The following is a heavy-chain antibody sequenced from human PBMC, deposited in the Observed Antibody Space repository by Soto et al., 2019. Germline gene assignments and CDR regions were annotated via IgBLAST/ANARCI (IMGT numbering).Heavy chain of an antibody. J-gene: IGHJ4*02. Sequence: QVQLVQSGGEVKRPGASVRVSCKASGYTFNSYGISWVRQAPGQGLEWMGWISAYNGHTDYARKFQGRVALTRDISTNTVSMELRDLRFDDTAVYYCARGRTWGARDFDNWGQGNLVTVSS. V-gene: IGHV1-18*01. CDR2: ISAYNGHT. CDR3: ARGRTWGARDFDN. D-gene: IGHD3-16*01. CDR1: GYTFNSYG.